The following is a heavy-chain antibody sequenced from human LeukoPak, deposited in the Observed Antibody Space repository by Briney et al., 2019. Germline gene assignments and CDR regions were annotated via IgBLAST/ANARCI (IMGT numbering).Heavy chain of an antibody. CDR1: GFTFSSYA. CDR2: ISGSGGST. D-gene: IGHD3-3*01. V-gene: IGHV3-23*01. Sequence: GGSLRLSCAASGFTFSSYAMSWVRQAPGKGLEWVSAISGSGGSTYYADSVKGRFTISRDNSKNTLYLQMDSLRAEDTAVYYWAVLRFLEWLFDYYYGMDVWGQGTTVTVSS. CDR3: AVLRFLEWLFDYYYGMDV. J-gene: IGHJ6*02.